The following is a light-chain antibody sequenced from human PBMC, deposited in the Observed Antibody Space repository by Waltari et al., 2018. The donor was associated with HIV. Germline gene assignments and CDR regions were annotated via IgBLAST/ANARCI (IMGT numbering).Light chain of an antibody. CDR1: SGSVSTSYY. V-gene: IGLV8-61*01. J-gene: IGLJ3*02. CDR2: STN. CDR3: VLFMGNGIWV. Sequence: QTVVTQEPSFSVSPGGTVTLTCGLRSGSVSTSYYPSWYQQTPGQAPRTLIYSTNTRSSWVPDRFSGSILGNKAALTITGAQEDDESDYYCVLFMGNGIWVCGGGTKLTVL.